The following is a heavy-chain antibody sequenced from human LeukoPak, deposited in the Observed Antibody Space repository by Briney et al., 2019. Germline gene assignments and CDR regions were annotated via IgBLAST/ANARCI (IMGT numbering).Heavy chain of an antibody. V-gene: IGHV4-4*07. D-gene: IGHD3-22*01. Sequence: SETLSLTCTVSGGSISSYYWSWIRQPAGKGLEWIGRIYTSGSTNYNPSLKSRVTISVDTSKNQFSLKLSSVTAADTAVYYCARGPAYYYDSSGHFDYWGQGTLVTVSS. CDR1: GGSISSYY. J-gene: IGHJ4*02. CDR2: IYTSGST. CDR3: ARGPAYYYDSSGHFDY.